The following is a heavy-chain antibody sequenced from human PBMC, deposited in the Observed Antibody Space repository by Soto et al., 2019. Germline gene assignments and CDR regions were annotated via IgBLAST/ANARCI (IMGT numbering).Heavy chain of an antibody. CDR2: ISSRNDYT. CDR3: ARSVVSSTRFDP. D-gene: IGHD2-15*01. CDR1: GFTFSDYY. J-gene: IGHJ5*02. V-gene: IGHV3-11*06. Sequence: VGSLRLSCAASGFTFSDYYMSWIRQAPGKGLEWVSYISSRNDYTNYADSVKGRFTISRDNAKNSLYLQMSSLRADDTAIYYCARSVVSSTRFDPWGQGTLVTVSS.